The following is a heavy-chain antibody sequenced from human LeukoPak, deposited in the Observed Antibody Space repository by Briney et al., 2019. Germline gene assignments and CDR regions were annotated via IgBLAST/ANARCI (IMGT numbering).Heavy chain of an antibody. V-gene: IGHV1-18*01. D-gene: IGHD6-19*01. J-gene: IGHJ4*02. CDR1: GYTFTSYG. CDR2: ISAYNGNT. Sequence: ASVKASCKASGYTFTSYGISWVRQAPGQGLEWMGWISAYNGNTNYAQKLQGRVTMTTDTSTSTAYMELRSLRSDDTAVYYCAREGGRGWYQYYFDYWGQGTLVTVSS. CDR3: AREGGRGWYQYYFDY.